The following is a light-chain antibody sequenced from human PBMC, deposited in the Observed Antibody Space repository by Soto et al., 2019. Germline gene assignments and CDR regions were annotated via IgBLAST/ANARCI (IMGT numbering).Light chain of an antibody. V-gene: IGKV1-9*01. CDR1: QVISQGISSY. CDR3: QHLNSDLMYT. Sequence: DIQLTQSPSFLSASVGDRVTITCRASQVISQGISSYLTWYQQKPGKAPQLLIYSASTLQSGVPSRFSGSGTGTEFTLTISSLQPEDFATYYCQHLNSDLMYTFGQGTKVDIK. CDR2: SAS. J-gene: IGKJ2*01.